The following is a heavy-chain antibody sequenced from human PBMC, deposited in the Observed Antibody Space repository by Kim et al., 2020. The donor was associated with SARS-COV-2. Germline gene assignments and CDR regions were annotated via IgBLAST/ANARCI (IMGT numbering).Heavy chain of an antibody. CDR1: GGSISSSSYY. J-gene: IGHJ5*02. Sequence: SETLSLTCTVSGGSISSSSYYWGWIRQPPGKGLEWIGSIYYSGSTYYNPSLKSRVTISVDTSKNQFSLKLSSVTAADTAVYYCARHYFVFGVIVEYNWFDPWGQGTLVTVSS. CDR3: ARHYFVFGVIVEYNWFDP. CDR2: IYYSGST. V-gene: IGHV4-39*01. D-gene: IGHD2-15*01.